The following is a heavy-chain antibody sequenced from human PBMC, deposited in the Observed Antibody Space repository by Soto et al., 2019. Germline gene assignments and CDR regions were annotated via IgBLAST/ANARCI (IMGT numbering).Heavy chain of an antibody. V-gene: IGHV4-31*03. Sequence: SETLSLTCTVSGGSISRGGYYWSWIRQHPGKGLEWIGYIYYSGSTYYNPSLKSRVTISVDTSKNQFSLKLSSVTAADTAVYYCARHYYGSGSYYTGGYYMDVWGKGTTVTVSS. CDR1: GGSISRGGYY. J-gene: IGHJ6*03. CDR2: IYYSGST. D-gene: IGHD3-10*01. CDR3: ARHYYGSGSYYTGGYYMDV.